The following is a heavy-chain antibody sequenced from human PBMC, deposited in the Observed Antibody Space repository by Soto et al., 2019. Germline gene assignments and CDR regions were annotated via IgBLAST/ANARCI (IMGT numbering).Heavy chain of an antibody. CDR2: LDYSGTA. Sequence: ASETLSLTCNVSGVSISGTSYNWGWIRQPPGKGLEWIGTLDYSGTAHYNPSLKSRINISADPSKNQVSLTLTSVTAADTAVYYCARDGLYFCGGDCYYYFDYWGQGTLVTVSS. J-gene: IGHJ4*02. V-gene: IGHV4-39*07. CDR3: ARDGLYFCGGDCYYYFDY. D-gene: IGHD2-21*02. CDR1: GVSISGTSYN.